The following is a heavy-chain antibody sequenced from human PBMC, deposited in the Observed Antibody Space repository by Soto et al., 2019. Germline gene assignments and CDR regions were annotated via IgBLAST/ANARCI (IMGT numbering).Heavy chain of an antibody. Sequence: QVQLVQSGAEVKKPGSSVKVSCKASGGTFSSYAISWVRQAPGQGLEWMGGIIPIFGTANYAQKFQGRVTITADDSTSTAYMELSSLRSEDTAVYYCARSGGDGDNPTDDAFEIWGRGTMVAVSS. D-gene: IGHD1-1*01. CDR2: IIPIFGTA. CDR3: ARSGGDGDNPTDDAFEI. J-gene: IGHJ3*02. V-gene: IGHV1-69*12. CDR1: GGTFSSYA.